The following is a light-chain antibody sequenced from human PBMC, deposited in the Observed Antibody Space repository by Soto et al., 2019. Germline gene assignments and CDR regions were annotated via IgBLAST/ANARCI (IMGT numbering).Light chain of an antibody. V-gene: IGKV3-20*01. CDR2: GAS. CDR1: QSVSSSY. CDR3: QQYCGAPTWT. J-gene: IGKJ1*01. Sequence: EIVLTQSPGTLSLSPGERATLSCRASQSVSSSYLAWYQQKPGQAPRLLIYGASGRATRIPDRFSGSGSGTDFTLTISRLEPEDLAVYYWQQYCGAPTWTFGQGTKEEIK.